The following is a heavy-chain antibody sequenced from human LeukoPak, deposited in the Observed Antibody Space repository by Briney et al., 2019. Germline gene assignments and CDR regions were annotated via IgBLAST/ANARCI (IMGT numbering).Heavy chain of an antibody. V-gene: IGHV4-34*01. D-gene: IGHD3-9*01. J-gene: IGHJ4*02. CDR3: AKTARLRYFEY. CDR1: GGSFSAYY. CDR2: ISHSGST. Sequence: PSETLSLTCAVYGGSFSAYYWSWIRQPPGKGLEWIGEISHSGSTYYNPSLKSRVTISVDTSKNQFSLNLTSVTAADTAVYYCAKTARLRYFEYWGQGTLVTVSS.